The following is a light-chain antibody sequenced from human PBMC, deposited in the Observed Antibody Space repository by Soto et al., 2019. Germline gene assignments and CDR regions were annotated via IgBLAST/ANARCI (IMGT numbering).Light chain of an antibody. CDR3: QHYKTICRVT. V-gene: IGKV1-5*01. CDR1: QRIGSW. CDR2: DAS. J-gene: IGKJ3*01. Sequence: DSQMTQSPSTLSASVGERATITCRASQRIGSWLAWYQQKPGKAPKLLIYDASSLESGVSARFMSSGSGPEVTLAISSRQPDDTATNYCQHYKTICRVTFGHGTKVDIK.